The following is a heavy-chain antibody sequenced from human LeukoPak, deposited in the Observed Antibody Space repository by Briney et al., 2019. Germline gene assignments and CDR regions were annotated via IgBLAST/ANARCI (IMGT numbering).Heavy chain of an antibody. CDR1: GFIFSSYS. V-gene: IGHV3-23*01. J-gene: IGHJ6*02. D-gene: IGHD6-13*01. Sequence: GGSLRLSCAASGFIFSSYSMSWVRQAPGMGLEWVSVITGSGGNTYYADSVKGRFTISKDNSENTVYLQMSSLRVDDTAVYYCAKAASSSWPSYYYGMDVWGQGTTVTVSS. CDR3: AKAASSSWPSYYYGMDV. CDR2: ITGSGGNT.